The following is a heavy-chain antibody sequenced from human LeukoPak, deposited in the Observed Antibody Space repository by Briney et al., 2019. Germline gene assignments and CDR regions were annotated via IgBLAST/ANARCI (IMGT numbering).Heavy chain of an antibody. J-gene: IGHJ4*02. Sequence: GGSLRLSCAASEFTFSSYEMNWVRQAPGKGLEWISSLSKTGTAVYSADSVKGRFTISRDNSKSALYLQMNSLRAEDTAFYFCAKIGLDFDYWGQGTLVTVSS. V-gene: IGHV3-48*03. CDR3: AKIGLDFDY. D-gene: IGHD3-22*01. CDR1: EFTFSSYE. CDR2: LSKTGTAV.